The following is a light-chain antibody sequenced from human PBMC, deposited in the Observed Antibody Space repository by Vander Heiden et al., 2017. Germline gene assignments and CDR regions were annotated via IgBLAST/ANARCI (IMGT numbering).Light chain of an antibody. V-gene: IGLV1-51*01. CDR2: DKN. CDR3: GTWASSLSVNEV. Sequence: QSVLTQPPSVSAAPGPKVTISCSGSSSNIGNNYVSWYQQLPGTAPKLRSYDKNKRPSGIPDRFSGSKSGTSATLGITGLQTGDEAEYYCGTWASSLSVNEVFGTGTKVTVL. CDR1: SSNIGNNY. J-gene: IGLJ1*01.